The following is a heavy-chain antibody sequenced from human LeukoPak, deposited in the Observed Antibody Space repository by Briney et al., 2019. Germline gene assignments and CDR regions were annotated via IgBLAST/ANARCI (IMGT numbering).Heavy chain of an antibody. D-gene: IGHD3-10*01. Sequence: PGGSLRLSCAASGFTFSSYSMNWVRQAPGKGLEWVSRINSDGSSTSYADSVKGRFTISRDNAKNTLYLQMNSLRAEDTAVYYCAREFSRFGELTDAFDIWGQGTMVTVSS. V-gene: IGHV3-74*01. CDR1: GFTFSSYS. J-gene: IGHJ3*02. CDR3: AREFSRFGELTDAFDI. CDR2: INSDGSST.